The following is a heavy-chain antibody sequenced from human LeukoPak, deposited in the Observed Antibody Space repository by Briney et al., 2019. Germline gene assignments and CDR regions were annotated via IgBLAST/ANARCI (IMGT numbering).Heavy chain of an antibody. D-gene: IGHD3-22*01. Sequence: SETLSLTCAVSGGSISSSNWWSWVRQPPGKGLEWIGEIYHSGSTNYNPSLKSRVTISVDKSKNQFSLKLSSVTAADTAVYYCARSYDSSGYYYGEYYFDYWGQGTLVTVSS. CDR1: GGSISSSNW. CDR3: ARSYDSSGYYYGEYYFDY. V-gene: IGHV4-4*02. J-gene: IGHJ4*02. CDR2: IYHSGST.